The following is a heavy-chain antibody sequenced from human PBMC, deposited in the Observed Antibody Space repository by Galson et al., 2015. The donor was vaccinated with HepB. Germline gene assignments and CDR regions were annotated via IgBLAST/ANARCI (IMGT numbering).Heavy chain of an antibody. J-gene: IGHJ6*02. V-gene: IGHV1-46*01. Sequence: SVKVSCKASGYTFTSFYIHWVRQAPGQGLEWMGIINCSGGRTTYAQRLQGRVIMSRDTSTNTVYMDLSSLRSEDTAVYYCARDSQAYDFWNGDPRGYGMDVWGQGTTVTVSS. CDR2: INCSGGRT. D-gene: IGHD3-3*01. CDR1: GYTFTSFY. CDR3: ARDSQAYDFWNGDPRGYGMDV.